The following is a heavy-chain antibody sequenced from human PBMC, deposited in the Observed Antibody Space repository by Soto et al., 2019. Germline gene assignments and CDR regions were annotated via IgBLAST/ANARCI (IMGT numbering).Heavy chain of an antibody. CDR2: IKSKTDGGTT. CDR3: TTDPWSGSYRLPSDVFDY. J-gene: IGHJ4*02. Sequence: GGSLRLSCAASGFTFSNAWMNWVRQAPGKGLEWVGRIKSKTDGGTTDYAAPVKGRFTISRDDSKNTLYLQMNSLKTEDTAVYYCTTDPWSGSYRLPSDVFDYWGQGTLVTVSS. V-gene: IGHV3-15*07. D-gene: IGHD1-26*01. CDR1: GFTFSNAW.